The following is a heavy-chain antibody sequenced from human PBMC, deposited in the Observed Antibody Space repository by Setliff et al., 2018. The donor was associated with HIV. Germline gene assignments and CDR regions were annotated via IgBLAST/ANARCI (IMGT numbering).Heavy chain of an antibody. D-gene: IGHD2-21*02. V-gene: IGHV1-18*04. CDR2: ISGLTGEV. CDR1: GYDFSSYS. J-gene: IGHJ4*02. Sequence: GASVKVSCKASGYDFSSYSMMWVRQTPGQGLEWLGRISGLTGEVRLAKEFQGRVTLTTSAYTAYMELKSLRSEDRGVYYCARGGLGFLDWCLPDSWGQGTLVTVSS. CDR3: ARGGLGFLDWCLPDS.